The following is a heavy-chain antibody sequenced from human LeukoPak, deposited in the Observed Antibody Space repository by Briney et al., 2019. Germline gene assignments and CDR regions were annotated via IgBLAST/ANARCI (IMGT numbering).Heavy chain of an antibody. CDR3: AREGDYSNYRRTSTLDY. CDR2: INHSGST. J-gene: IGHJ4*02. V-gene: IGHV4-34*01. Sequence: PSETLSLTCAVYGGSFSGYYWSWIRQPPGKGLEWIGEINHSGSTNYSPSLKSRVTISVDTSKNQFSLKLSSVTAADTAVYYCAREGDYSNYRRTSTLDYWGQGTLVTVSS. CDR1: GGSFSGYY. D-gene: IGHD4-11*01.